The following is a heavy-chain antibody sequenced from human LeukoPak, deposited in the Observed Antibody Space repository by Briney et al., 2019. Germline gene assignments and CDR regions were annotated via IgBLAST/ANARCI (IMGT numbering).Heavy chain of an antibody. V-gene: IGHV4-39*07. J-gene: IGHJ4*02. CDR3: ARACDYRNPFDY. CDR1: GGSISSSSSY. Sequence: SETLSLTCTVSGGSISSSSSYWGWIRQPPGKGLEWIVSIYYSGSTYYNPSLKSRVTISVDTSKNQFSLKLSSVTAADTAVYYCARACDYRNPFDYWGQGTLVTVSS. D-gene: IGHD4-11*01. CDR2: IYYSGST.